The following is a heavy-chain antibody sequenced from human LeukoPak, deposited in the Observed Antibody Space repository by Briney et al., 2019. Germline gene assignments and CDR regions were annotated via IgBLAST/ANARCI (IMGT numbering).Heavy chain of an antibody. Sequence: GESLKISCPVLGNSFTNYWIGLGRQMPGKGLEWMGIIFPRDSDTRYSPSFQGQVTISADKSISTAYLQWNSLRASDSGLYYCARQGTGFDSWGQGTLVTVSS. CDR1: GNSFTNYW. CDR2: IFPRDSDT. CDR3: ARQGTGFDS. V-gene: IGHV5-51*01. D-gene: IGHD1-14*01. J-gene: IGHJ4*02.